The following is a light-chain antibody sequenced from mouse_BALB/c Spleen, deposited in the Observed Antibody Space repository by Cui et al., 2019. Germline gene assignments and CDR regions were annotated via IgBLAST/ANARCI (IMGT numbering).Light chain of an antibody. J-gene: IGKJ1*01. V-gene: IGKV12-44*01. CDR2: NAK. CDR1: ENINSY. CDR3: QHNYGT. Sequence: DIQMTHSPTYLSASMGATVTNTFRASENINSYLAWYQQKQGKPPQLLVYNAKTLAKGVPSRFRGSGSGTQFSLKINSLQPEDFGSYYCQHNYGTFGGGTKLEIK.